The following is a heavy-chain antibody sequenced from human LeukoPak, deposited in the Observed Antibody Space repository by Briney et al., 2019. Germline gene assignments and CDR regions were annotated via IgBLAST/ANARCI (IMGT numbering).Heavy chain of an antibody. CDR3: ARGPQIGYSSSWYLN. D-gene: IGHD6-13*01. CDR2: IYYSGST. J-gene: IGHJ4*02. Sequence: SETLSLTCTVSGGSISSGDYYWSWIRQPPGKGLEWIGYIYYSGSTYYNPSPKSRITISVDTSKNQFSLKLSSVTAADTAVYYCARGPQIGYSSSWYLNWGQGTLVTVSS. V-gene: IGHV4-30-4*01. CDR1: GGSISSGDYY.